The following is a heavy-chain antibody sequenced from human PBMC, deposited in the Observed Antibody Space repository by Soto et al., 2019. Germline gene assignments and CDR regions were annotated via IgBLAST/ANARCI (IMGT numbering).Heavy chain of an antibody. CDR3: ASTVTTSYYYGMDV. D-gene: IGHD4-4*01. CDR1: GYSFTNFH. CDR2: INPNSGGT. V-gene: IGHV1-2*04. J-gene: IGHJ6*02. Sequence: ASVKVSCKASGYSFTNFHMHWVRQAPGQGLEWMGWINPNSGGTNYAQKFQGWVIMTRDTSISTAYMELSRLRSDDTAVYYCASTVTTSYYYGMDVLGQGTTVTVSS.